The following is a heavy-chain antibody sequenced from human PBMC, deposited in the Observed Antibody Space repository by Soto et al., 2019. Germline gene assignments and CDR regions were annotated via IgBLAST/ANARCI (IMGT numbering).Heavy chain of an antibody. D-gene: IGHD6-13*01. J-gene: IGHJ6*02. CDR3: ARDRIEAAGTPRFNYYYGMDV. Sequence: GGSLRLSCAASGFTVSSTYMTWVRKAPGKGLEWVSVIYGGLTTSYADSVKGRFTTSRDNSKNTVFLQMNSLRGEDTAVYYCARDRIEAAGTPRFNYYYGMDVWGQGTTVTVSS. V-gene: IGHV3-53*01. CDR2: IYGGLTT. CDR1: GFTVSSTY.